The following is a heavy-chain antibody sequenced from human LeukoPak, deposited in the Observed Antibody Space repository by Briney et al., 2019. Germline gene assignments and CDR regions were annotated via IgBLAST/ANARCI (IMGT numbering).Heavy chain of an antibody. CDR1: GFTFSSYW. CDR3: VRDRLMVQLVFDP. D-gene: IGHD1-1*01. Sequence: GGSLRLSCAASGFTFSSYWMSWVRQAPGKGLEWVANIKQDGSEKYYVDSVKGRFTISRDNAKNSLYLQMNSLRAEDTAVYYCVRDRLMVQLVFDPWGQGTLVTVSS. V-gene: IGHV3-7*01. J-gene: IGHJ5*02. CDR2: IKQDGSEK.